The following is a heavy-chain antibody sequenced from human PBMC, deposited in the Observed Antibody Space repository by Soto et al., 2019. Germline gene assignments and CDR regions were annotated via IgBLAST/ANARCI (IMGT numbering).Heavy chain of an antibody. J-gene: IGHJ4*02. CDR2: IYYSGST. V-gene: IGHV4-31*03. CDR3: ARDYDSSGYSFDY. D-gene: IGHD3-22*01. Sequence: SETLSPTCTVSGGSISSGGYYWSWIRQHPGKGLEWIGYIYYSGSTYYNPSLKSRVTISVDTSKNQFSLKLSSVTAADTAVYYCARDYDSSGYSFDYWGQGTLVTVSS. CDR1: GGSISSGGYY.